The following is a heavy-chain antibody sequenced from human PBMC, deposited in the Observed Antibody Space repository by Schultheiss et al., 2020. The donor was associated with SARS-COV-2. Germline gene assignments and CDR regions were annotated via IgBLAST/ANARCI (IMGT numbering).Heavy chain of an antibody. D-gene: IGHD4-17*01. CDR2: IKSKTDGGTT. Sequence: GESLKISCAASGFTFSSYGMHWVRQAPGKGLEWVGRIKSKTDGGTTDYAAPVKGRFTISRDDSKNTLYLQMNSLKTEETAVYYCARDLPRRDDYGDYSPLDYWGQGNLVTVSS. J-gene: IGHJ4*02. CDR3: ARDLPRRDDYGDYSPLDY. CDR1: GFTFSSYG. V-gene: IGHV3-15*01.